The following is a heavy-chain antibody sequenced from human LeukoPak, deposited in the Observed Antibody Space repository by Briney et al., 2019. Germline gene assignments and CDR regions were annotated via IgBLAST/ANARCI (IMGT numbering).Heavy chain of an antibody. V-gene: IGHV4-39*07. J-gene: IGHJ3*01. CDR3: ARPYSSNWYDAFHF. CDR1: GGSIRSSTHY. CDR2: IYYSGST. Sequence: RSETLSLTCSVSGGSIRSSTHYWGWIRQPPGEGLEWIGTIYYSGSTYYNPSLKSRVAISVDTSKNQFSLRLSSVTAADTAVYYCARPYSSNWYDAFHFWGQGTMVTVSS. D-gene: IGHD6-13*01.